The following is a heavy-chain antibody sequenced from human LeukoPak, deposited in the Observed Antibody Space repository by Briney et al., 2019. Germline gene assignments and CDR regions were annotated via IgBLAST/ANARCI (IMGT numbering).Heavy chain of an antibody. Sequence: ASVKVSCKASGYAFTGYYMHWVRQAPGQGLEWMGWINPNSGGTNYAQKFQGRVTMTRDTSISTAYMELSRLRSDDTAVYYCARDIVVVPAATENDYWGQGTLVTVSS. J-gene: IGHJ4*02. CDR2: INPNSGGT. V-gene: IGHV1-2*02. CDR3: ARDIVVVPAATENDY. D-gene: IGHD2-2*01. CDR1: GYAFTGYY.